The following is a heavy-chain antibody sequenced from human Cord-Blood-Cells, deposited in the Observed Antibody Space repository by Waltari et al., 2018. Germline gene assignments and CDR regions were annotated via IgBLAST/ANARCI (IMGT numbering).Heavy chain of an antibody. CDR2: IYYSGST. CDR3: ARHLRPNWGARFDY. D-gene: IGHD7-27*01. CDR1: GGSLSSSSYY. Sequence: QLQLQESGPGLVKPSETLSLTCTVSGGSLSSSSYYWGWIRQPPGKGLECIGSIYYSGSTYYNPSLKSRVTISVDTSKNQFSLKLSSVTAADTAVYYCARHLRPNWGARFDYWGQGTLVTVSS. V-gene: IGHV4-39*07. J-gene: IGHJ4*02.